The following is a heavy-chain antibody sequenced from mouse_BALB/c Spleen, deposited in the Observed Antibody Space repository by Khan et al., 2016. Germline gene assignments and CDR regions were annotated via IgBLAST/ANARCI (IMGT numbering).Heavy chain of an antibody. Sequence: QVRLQQSGAELVRPGSSVKISCKASGYAFSSYWMNWVKQRPGQGLEWIGQIYPGDGDTNYNGKFKGKATLTADKSSSTAYMQLSSLTSEDSAVYFCARDGLTGAFDYGAKGPTLTVSS. V-gene: IGHV1-80*01. J-gene: IGHJ2*01. D-gene: IGHD4-1*01. CDR3: ARDGLTGAFDY. CDR1: GYAFSSYW. CDR2: IYPGDGDT.